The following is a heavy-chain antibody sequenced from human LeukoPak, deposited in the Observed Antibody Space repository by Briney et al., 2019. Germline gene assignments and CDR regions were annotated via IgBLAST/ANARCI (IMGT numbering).Heavy chain of an antibody. J-gene: IGHJ4*02. Sequence: SDTLSLTCTVSGGSISSVGYYWSWIRQHPGKGLEWIGYIYYSGSTYYNPSLKSRVTISVDTSKNQFSLKLSSVTAADTAVYYCARAVTYGDFLSYYFDYWGQGTLVTVSS. V-gene: IGHV4-31*03. D-gene: IGHD4-17*01. CDR2: IYYSGST. CDR1: GGSISSVGYY. CDR3: ARAVTYGDFLSYYFDY.